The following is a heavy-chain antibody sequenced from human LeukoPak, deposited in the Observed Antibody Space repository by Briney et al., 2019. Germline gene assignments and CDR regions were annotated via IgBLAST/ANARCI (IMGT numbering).Heavy chain of an antibody. J-gene: IGHJ4*02. CDR1: GFTFSSYS. D-gene: IGHD5-18*01. V-gene: IGHV3-21*01. CDR3: ARDKGIQLWYHFDY. Sequence: PGGSLRLSCAASGFTFSSYSMNWVRQAPGKGLEWVSSISSSSSYIYYADSVKGRFTISRDNAKSSLYLQMNSLRAEDTAVYYCARDKGIQLWYHFDYWGQGTLVTVSS. CDR2: ISSSSSYI.